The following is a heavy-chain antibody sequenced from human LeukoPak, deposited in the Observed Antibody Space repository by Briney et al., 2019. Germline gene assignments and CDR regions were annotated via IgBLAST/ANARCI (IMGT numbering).Heavy chain of an antibody. D-gene: IGHD2-2*01. J-gene: IGHJ4*02. V-gene: IGHV3-21*01. CDR3: ARDKGSSSTSSFDY. Sequence: GGSLRLSCAASGFTFSSYSMNWVRQAPGKGLEWVSSISSSSSYISYADSVKGRFTISRDNAKNSLYLQMNSLRAEDTAVYYCARDKGSSSTSSFDYWGQGTLVTVSS. CDR1: GFTFSSYS. CDR2: ISSSSSYI.